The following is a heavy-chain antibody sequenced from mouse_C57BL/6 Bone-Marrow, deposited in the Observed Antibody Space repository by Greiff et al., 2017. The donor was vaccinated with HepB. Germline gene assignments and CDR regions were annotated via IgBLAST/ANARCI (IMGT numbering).Heavy chain of an antibody. CDR2: IDPNSGGT. CDR1: GYTFTSYW. CDR3: ARGGYDGYYSWFAY. Sequence: VKQSCKASGYTFTSYWMHWVKQRPGRGLEWIGRIDPNSGGTKYNEKFKSKATLTVDKPSSTAYMQLSSLTSEDSAVYYCARGGYDGYYSWFAYWGQGTLVTVSA. D-gene: IGHD2-3*01. J-gene: IGHJ3*01. V-gene: IGHV1-72*01.